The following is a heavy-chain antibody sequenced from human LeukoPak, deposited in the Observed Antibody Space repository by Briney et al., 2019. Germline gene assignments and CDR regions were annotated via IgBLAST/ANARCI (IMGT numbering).Heavy chain of an antibody. CDR1: GYTFTSYG. CDR2: ISDYNGNT. D-gene: IGHD2-2*01. J-gene: IGHJ6*02. Sequence: ASVKVSCKASGYTFTSYGISWVRQAPGQGLEWMGWISDYNGNTNYAQKLQGRVTMTTDTSTSTACMELRSLRSDDTAVYYCARDIQAYCSSTSCYRYGMDVWGQGTTVTVSS. V-gene: IGHV1-18*01. CDR3: ARDIQAYCSSTSCYRYGMDV.